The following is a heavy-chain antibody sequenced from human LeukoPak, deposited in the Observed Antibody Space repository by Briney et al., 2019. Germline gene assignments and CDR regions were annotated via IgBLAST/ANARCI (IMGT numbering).Heavy chain of an antibody. Sequence: KPSETLSLTCTVSGYSITSGYYWGWIRQPPGKGLEWIGSIYHSENTYYNPSLETRVTISVDTSMNQFSLNLTSVTAADTAVYYCARPSGSGSLYTLVEYWGQGTLVTVSS. CDR3: ARPSGSGSLYTLVEY. J-gene: IGHJ4*02. CDR1: GYSITSGYY. D-gene: IGHD5-12*01. CDR2: IYHSENT. V-gene: IGHV4-38-2*02.